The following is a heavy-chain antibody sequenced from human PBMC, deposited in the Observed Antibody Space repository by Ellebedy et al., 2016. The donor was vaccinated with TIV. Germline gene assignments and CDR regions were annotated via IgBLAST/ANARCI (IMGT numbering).Heavy chain of an antibody. J-gene: IGHJ4*02. V-gene: IGHV4-39*01. CDR1: GGSVSSTRYY. Sequence: MPSETLSLTCSVSGGSVSSTRYYWAWIRQPPGKGLEYIGSVYYSGSPYYNPSFKSRVNLSADTSKNQFSLNLRTVTAADTAVYYCARTDPWPPIDDWGQGILVSVSS. CDR2: VYYSGSP. D-gene: IGHD2-21*02. CDR3: ARTDPWPPIDD.